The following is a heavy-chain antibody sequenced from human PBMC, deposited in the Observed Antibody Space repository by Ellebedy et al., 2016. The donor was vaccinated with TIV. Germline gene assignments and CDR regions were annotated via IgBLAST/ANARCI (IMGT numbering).Heavy chain of an antibody. Sequence: MPSETLSLTCTVSGGSLSSGGYSWGWIRQPPGKGLEWIGYIYHIGSTYYNPSPKSRVTISVDRSKNKFSLRLSFVTAADTAVYYCASTESIGFWGYWGQGTLVTVSS. CDR3: ASTESIGFWGY. CDR1: GGSLSSGGYS. CDR2: IYHIGST. D-gene: IGHD3-16*01. J-gene: IGHJ4*02. V-gene: IGHV4-30-2*01.